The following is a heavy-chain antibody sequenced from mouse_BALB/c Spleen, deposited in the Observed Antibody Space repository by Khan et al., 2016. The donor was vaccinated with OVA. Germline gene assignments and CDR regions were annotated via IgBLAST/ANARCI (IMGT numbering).Heavy chain of an antibody. CDR2: IWAGGST. V-gene: IGHV2-9*02. Sequence: QVQLKESGPGLVAPSQSLSINCTVSGFTLISYGIHWVRQSPEKGLEWLGIIWAGGSTNYNSALMARLSISKDNSKSQVFLKMNSLQTDDIAMYYCARDDGNYVDAMDYWGQGTSVTVSS. CDR3: ARDDGNYVDAMDY. CDR1: GFTLISYG. J-gene: IGHJ4*01. D-gene: IGHD2-1*01.